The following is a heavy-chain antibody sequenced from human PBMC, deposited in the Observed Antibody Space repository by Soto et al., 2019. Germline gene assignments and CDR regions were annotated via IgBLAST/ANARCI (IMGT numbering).Heavy chain of an antibody. Sequence: QVQLVQSGAGVKKPGASVKISCKTSGYTFAMHYIHWVRQVPGQGLEWMGMINPSDGSTSYVQKFQGRVTMTRDTSATTVFLNMSRLTSHDTAVFYCAREDGGGGRRHDFWGQGTLVTVSS. D-gene: IGHD2-15*01. CDR3: AREDGGGGRRHDF. V-gene: IGHV1-46*01. J-gene: IGHJ4*02. CDR1: GYTFAMHY. CDR2: INPSDGST.